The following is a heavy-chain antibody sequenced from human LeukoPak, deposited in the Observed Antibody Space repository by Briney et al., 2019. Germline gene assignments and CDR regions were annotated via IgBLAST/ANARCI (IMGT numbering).Heavy chain of an antibody. J-gene: IGHJ5*02. CDR1: GGSISSGGYS. V-gene: IGHV4-30-2*01. CDR2: INHSGST. Sequence: SQTLSLTCAVSGGSISSGGYSWSWIRQPPGKGLEWIGEINHSGSTNYNPSLKSRVTISVDTSKNQFSLKLRSVTAADTAVYHCARYSNYVSYNWFDPWGQGTLVTVSS. D-gene: IGHD4-11*01. CDR3: ARYSNYVSYNWFDP.